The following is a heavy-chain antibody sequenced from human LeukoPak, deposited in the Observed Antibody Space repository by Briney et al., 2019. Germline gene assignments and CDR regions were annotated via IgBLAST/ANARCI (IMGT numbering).Heavy chain of an antibody. V-gene: IGHV1-18*01. CDR1: GYTFTSYG. CDR2: ISAYNGNT. CDR3: ARDLYGSGSNTEYYFDY. Sequence: ASMKVSCKASGYTFTSYGISWVRQAPGQGLEWMGWISAYNGNTNYAQKLQGRVTMTTDTSTSTAYMELRSLRSDDTAVYYCARDLYGSGSNTEYYFDYWGQGTLVTVSS. D-gene: IGHD3-10*01. J-gene: IGHJ4*02.